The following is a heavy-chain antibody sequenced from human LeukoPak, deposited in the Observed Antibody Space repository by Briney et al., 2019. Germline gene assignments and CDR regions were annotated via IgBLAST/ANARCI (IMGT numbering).Heavy chain of an antibody. V-gene: IGHV4-59*01. CDR3: ARIYIGGYLGFDY. J-gene: IGHJ4*02. CDR2: INYSGST. CDR1: GGSISSYY. D-gene: IGHD1-26*01. Sequence: SETLSLTCTVSGGSISSYYWSWIRQPPGKGLEWIGYINYSGSTNYNPSLKSRVTISVDTSKNQFSLKLSSVTAADTAVYYCARIYIGGYLGFDYWGQGTLVTVSS.